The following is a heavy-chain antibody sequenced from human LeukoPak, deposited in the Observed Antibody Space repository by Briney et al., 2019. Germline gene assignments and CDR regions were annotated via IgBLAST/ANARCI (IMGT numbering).Heavy chain of an antibody. CDR2: INPNIVGT. V-gene: IGHV1-2*02. CDR3: ARARDIVVVPAATLGFDY. D-gene: IGHD2-2*01. Sequence: ASVKVSRKPSRYTFTGYYMHWVRQAPGQGLEWMGWINPNIVGTNYAQKSQRRVTMTRDTSISTAYMELSRLRSDDTAVYSCARARDIVVVPAATLGFDYWGQGTLVTVSS. CDR1: RYTFTGYY. J-gene: IGHJ4*02.